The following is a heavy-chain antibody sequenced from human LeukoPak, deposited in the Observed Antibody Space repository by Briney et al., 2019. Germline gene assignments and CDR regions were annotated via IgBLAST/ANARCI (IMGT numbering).Heavy chain of an antibody. V-gene: IGHV3-15*01. Sequence: PGGSLRLSCAASGFTFSNAWMSWVRQAPGKGLEWVGRIKSKTDGGTTDYAAPVKGRFTISRDDSKNTLYLQMNSLKTEDTAVYYCTTDGRAWGYCSSTSCPDYWGQGTLVTVSS. J-gene: IGHJ4*02. CDR1: GFTFSNAW. CDR2: IKSKTDGGTT. D-gene: IGHD2-2*01. CDR3: TTDGRAWGYCSSTSCPDY.